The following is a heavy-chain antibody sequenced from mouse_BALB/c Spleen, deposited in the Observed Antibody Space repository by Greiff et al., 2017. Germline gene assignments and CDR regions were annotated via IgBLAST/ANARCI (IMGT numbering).Heavy chain of an antibody. CDR1: GYTFTSYW. CDR3: ASPLLRLSWFAY. V-gene: IGHV1S81*02. D-gene: IGHD1-2*01. J-gene: IGHJ2*01. Sequence: QVQLQQPGAELVKPGASVKLSCKASGYTFTSYWMHWVKQRPGQGLEWIGEINPSNGRTNYNEKFKSKATLTVDKSSSTAYMQLSSLTSEDSAVYYCASPLLRLSWFAYWGQGTTLTVSS. CDR2: INPSNGRT.